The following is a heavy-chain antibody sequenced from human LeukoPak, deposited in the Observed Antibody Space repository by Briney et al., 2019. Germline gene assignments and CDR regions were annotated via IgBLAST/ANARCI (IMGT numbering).Heavy chain of an antibody. CDR2: IWYDGSNK. V-gene: IGHV3-33*01. J-gene: IGHJ5*02. CDR1: GFTFSSYG. CDR3: ARAEMGEESGWFDP. Sequence: GGSLRLSCAASGFTFSSYGMHCVRQAPGKGLEWVAVIWYDGSNKYYADSVKGRFTISRDNSKNTLYLQMNSLRAEDTAVYYCARAEMGEESGWFDPWGQGTLVTVSS. D-gene: IGHD3-16*01.